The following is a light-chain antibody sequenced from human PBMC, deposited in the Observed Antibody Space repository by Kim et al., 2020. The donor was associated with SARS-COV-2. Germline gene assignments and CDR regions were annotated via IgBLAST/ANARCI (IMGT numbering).Light chain of an antibody. J-gene: IGKJ1*01. CDR1: QNINSW. CDR3: QQYNSYPLT. CDR2: KAS. Sequence: DIQMTQSPATLSASVGDRVTITCRVSQNINSWLAWYQQKPGKAPQVLIYKASSLESGVPSRFSGSRSGTEFTLTISSLQPDDFATYYCQQYNSYPLTFGQGTKVDIK. V-gene: IGKV1-5*03.